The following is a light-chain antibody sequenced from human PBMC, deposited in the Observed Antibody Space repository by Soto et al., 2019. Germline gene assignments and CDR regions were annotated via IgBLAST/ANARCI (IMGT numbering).Light chain of an antibody. CDR1: QSFRSS. J-gene: IGKJ2*01. Sequence: DIQMTQSPSSLSASVGDRVTITCRASQSFRSSLNWYQQKPGKAPKLLIYAASSLQSGVPSRFSGSGSETDFTLTISSLQPEDFATYYCQQSYSTPYTFAQGTKLEIK. CDR2: AAS. CDR3: QQSYSTPYT. V-gene: IGKV1-39*01.